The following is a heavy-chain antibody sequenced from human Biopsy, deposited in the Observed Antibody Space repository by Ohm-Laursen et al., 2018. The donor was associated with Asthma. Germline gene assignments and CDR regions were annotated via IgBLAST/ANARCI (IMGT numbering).Heavy chain of an antibody. CDR2: IKKDGSEK. J-gene: IGHJ6*02. CDR1: GFTFGDYW. Sequence: SLGLSCAAAGFTFGDYWMSWVRQVPGKGLEWVANIKKDGSEKYYVDSVKGRFTISRDNAKNSLYLHMNSLRAEDTAVYYCARGGYCTSPTCPWGRYATDVWGQGTTVTVSS. V-gene: IGHV3-7*01. CDR3: ARGGYCTSPTCPWGRYATDV. D-gene: IGHD2-2*01.